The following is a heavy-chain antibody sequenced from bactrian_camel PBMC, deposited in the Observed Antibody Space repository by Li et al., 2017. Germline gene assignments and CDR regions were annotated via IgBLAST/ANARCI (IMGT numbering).Heavy chain of an antibody. CDR3: AAEREGPFLCLTATGDGNDWSQDYNY. CDR2: IYFLGGAT. Sequence: VQLVESGGGSVQAGGSLRLSCVASGDTDSGVSGSICMGWFRQAPGAEREEVAKIYFLGGATIYSESAKGRFTISLDSAKSTMTLHMNSLEPEDSAMYYCAAEREGPFLCLTATGDGNDWSQDYNYWGQWTQVTVS. CDR1: GDTDSGVSGSIC. D-gene: IGHD4*01. J-gene: IGHJ4*01. V-gene: IGHV3-2*01.